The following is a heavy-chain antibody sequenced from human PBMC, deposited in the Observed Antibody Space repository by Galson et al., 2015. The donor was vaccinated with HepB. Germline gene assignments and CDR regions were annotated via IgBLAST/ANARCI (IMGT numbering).Heavy chain of an antibody. CDR2: ISSSSSYI. D-gene: IGHD3-22*01. CDR1: GFTFSSYS. J-gene: IGHJ6*02. CDR3: AGPIVVNYGMDV. V-gene: IGHV3-21*01. Sequence: SLRLSCAASGFTFSSYSMNWVRQAPGKGLEWVSSISSSSSYIYYADSVKGRFTISRDNAKNSLYLQMNSLRAEDTAVYYCAGPIVVNYGMDVWGQGTTVTVSS.